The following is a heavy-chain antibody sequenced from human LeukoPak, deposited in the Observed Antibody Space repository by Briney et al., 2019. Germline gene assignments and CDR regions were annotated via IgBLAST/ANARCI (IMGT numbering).Heavy chain of an antibody. J-gene: IGHJ4*02. CDR2: IYSGGNT. CDR1: GFTFKSHD. V-gene: IGHV3-53*01. D-gene: IGHD2-2*01. CDR3: ARGETSSYDY. Sequence: GGSLRLSCSASGFTFKSHDLHWVRQAPGKGLEWVSVIYSGGNTYYADSVKGRFTISRDNSKNTVYLQMNSLRAEDTAVYYCARGETSSYDYWGQGTLVTVSS.